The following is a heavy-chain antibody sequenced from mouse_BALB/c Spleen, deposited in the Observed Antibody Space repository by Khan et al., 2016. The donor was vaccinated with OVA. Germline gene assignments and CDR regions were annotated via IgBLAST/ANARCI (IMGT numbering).Heavy chain of an antibody. CDR3: TRREKYGYDPSWFAY. CDR1: GYTFTSYW. J-gene: IGHJ3*01. Sequence: QVQLQQPGAELVRPGASVKLSCKASGYTFTSYWMHWVKQRPGQGLEWIGMIDPSDSETHYNQMFKDKATLTVDKSSSTAYMQLSSLTAEDSAVYYCTRREKYGYDPSWFAYWGQGTLVTVSA. V-gene: IGHV1-52*01. CDR2: IDPSDSET. D-gene: IGHD2-2*01.